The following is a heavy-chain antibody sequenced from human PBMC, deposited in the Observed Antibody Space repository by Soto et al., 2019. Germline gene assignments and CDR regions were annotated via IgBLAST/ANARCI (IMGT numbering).Heavy chain of an antibody. CDR3: XXXXXXXXXXXXXXTDAFDI. CDR2: ISGSGGST. J-gene: IGHJ3*02. V-gene: IGHV3-23*01. Sequence: VQLLESGGGLVQPGGSLRLSCAASGFTFSSYAMSWVRQAPGKGLEWVSAISGSGGSTYYADSVKGRFTISRDNXKNXXXXXXXXXXXXXXXXXXXXXXXXXXXXXXXXXTDAFDIWGQGTMVTVSS. CDR1: GFTFSSYA.